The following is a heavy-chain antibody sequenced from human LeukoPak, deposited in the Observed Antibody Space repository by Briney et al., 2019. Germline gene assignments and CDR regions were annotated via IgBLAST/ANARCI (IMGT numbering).Heavy chain of an antibody. CDR3: ARDQYCGGDCYTMDY. Sequence: GASVKVSCKASGYTFTGYYMHWMRQAPGQGLEWMGWINPNSGGTNYAQKFQGRVTMTRDTSISTAYMELSRLRSDDTAVYYCARDQYCGGDCYTMDYWGQGTLVTVSS. J-gene: IGHJ4*02. CDR2: INPNSGGT. CDR1: GYTFTGYY. D-gene: IGHD2-21*02. V-gene: IGHV1-2*02.